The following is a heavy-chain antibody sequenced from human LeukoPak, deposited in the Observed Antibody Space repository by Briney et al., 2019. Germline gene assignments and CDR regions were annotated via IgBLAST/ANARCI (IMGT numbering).Heavy chain of an antibody. D-gene: IGHD3-3*01. Sequence: PSETLSLTCTVSGGSISSSSYYWGWIRQPPGKGLEWIGSIYYSGSTYYNPSLKSRVTISVDTSKNQFSLKLSSVTAADTAVYYCAKTTIFGVVITGGFDPWGQGTLVTVSS. CDR2: IYYSGST. CDR1: GGSISSSSYY. CDR3: AKTTIFGVVITGGFDP. J-gene: IGHJ5*02. V-gene: IGHV4-39*07.